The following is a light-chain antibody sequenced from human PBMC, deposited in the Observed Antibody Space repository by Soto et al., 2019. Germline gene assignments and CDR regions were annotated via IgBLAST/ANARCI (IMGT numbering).Light chain of an antibody. CDR3: ASWDDSRNGYV. Sequence: QSVLTQPPSASGTPGQRVSISCSGSSSNIGSNTVNWYQQFPGTAPKLLIYSDNQRPSGVPDRFSGSKSGTSASLAISGLQSEDDADYFCASWDDSRNGYVFGTGTKVTVL. CDR1: SSNIGSNT. V-gene: IGLV1-44*01. CDR2: SDN. J-gene: IGLJ1*01.